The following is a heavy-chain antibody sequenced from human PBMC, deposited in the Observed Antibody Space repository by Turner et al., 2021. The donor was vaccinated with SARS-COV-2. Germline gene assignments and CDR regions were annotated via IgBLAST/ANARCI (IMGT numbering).Heavy chain of an antibody. CDR2: IWYDGSNK. D-gene: IGHD2-8*01. Sequence: QVQLVESGGGVVQPGRSLRLSCVASGFTFSSYGMHWVRQAPGKGLEWVAVIWYDGSNKYYADSVKGRFTISRDNSKNTLYLQMNSLRAEDTAVYYCARDPNAGYYYMDVWGKGTTVTVSS. CDR1: GFTFSSYG. J-gene: IGHJ6*03. V-gene: IGHV3-33*01. CDR3: ARDPNAGYYYMDV.